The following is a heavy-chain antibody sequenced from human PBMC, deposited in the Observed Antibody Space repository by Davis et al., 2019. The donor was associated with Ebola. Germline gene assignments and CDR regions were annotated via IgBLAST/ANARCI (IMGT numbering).Heavy chain of an antibody. CDR2: INPSGGST. Sequence: ASVKVSCKASGYTFTSYYIHWVRQAPGQGLEWMGIINPSGGSTSYAQKFQGRVTMTRDTSTSTVYMELSSLRSEDTALYYCARDVYYDSSGRAKPADLDYWGQGTLVTVSS. J-gene: IGHJ4*02. V-gene: IGHV1-46*01. CDR1: GYTFTSYY. CDR3: ARDVYYDSSGRAKPADLDY. D-gene: IGHD3-22*01.